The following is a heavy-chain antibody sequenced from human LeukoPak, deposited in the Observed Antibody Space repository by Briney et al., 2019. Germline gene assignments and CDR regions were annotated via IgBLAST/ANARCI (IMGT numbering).Heavy chain of an antibody. CDR2: INPNSGVT. CDR1: EYTFTGYY. D-gene: IGHD6-19*01. J-gene: IGHJ4*02. Sequence: ASVKVSCKTSEYTFTGYYMHWVRQAPGQGLEWMGWINPNSGVTHYPQKFQGRVTMTRDTSIRTAYMEVSSLRSDDTAVYYCARGQQWLEAFDYWGLGTLVTVSS. CDR3: ARGQQWLEAFDY. V-gene: IGHV1-2*02.